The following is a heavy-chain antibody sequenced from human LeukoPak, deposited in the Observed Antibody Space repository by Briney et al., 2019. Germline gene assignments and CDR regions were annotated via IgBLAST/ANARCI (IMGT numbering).Heavy chain of an antibody. J-gene: IGHJ1*01. CDR1: GYTFTSYG. D-gene: IGHD2-2*01. CDR3: AKSSYCSSTSCFEYFPQ. Sequence: ASVKVSCKASGYTFTSYGISWVRQAPGQGLEWMGWVSPYNANTNYAQNLQGRVTMTTDTSTSTAYMELRSLRSDDTAVYYCAKSSYCSSTSCFEYFPQWGRGTLVTVSS. CDR2: VSPYNANT. V-gene: IGHV1-18*01.